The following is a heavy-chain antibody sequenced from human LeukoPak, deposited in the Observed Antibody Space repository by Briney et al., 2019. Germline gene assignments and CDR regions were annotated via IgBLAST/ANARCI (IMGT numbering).Heavy chain of an antibody. V-gene: IGHV3-48*01. CDR3: ARDPLSSSSFDL. CDR2: ISSSSRTI. CDR1: GFTFSSYS. D-gene: IGHD6-13*01. J-gene: IGHJ4*02. Sequence: HPGGSLRLSCAASGFTFSSYSMNWVRQAPGKGLEWVSYISSSSRTIYYADSVKGRFTISRDNAKNSLYLQMNSLRAEDTAVYYCARDPLSSSSFDLWGQGTLVTVSS.